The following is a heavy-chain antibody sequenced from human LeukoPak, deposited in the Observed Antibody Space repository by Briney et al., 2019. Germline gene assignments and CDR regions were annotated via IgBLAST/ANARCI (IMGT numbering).Heavy chain of an antibody. CDR3: AGHFDSATNY. V-gene: IGHV3-53*01. Sequence: GGSLRLSCAASGFLVSSNYMTWVRQGPGKGLEWVSILYIRGGTYYADSVKGRFTISRDNSKNTVYLQMNSLRAEDTAVYYCAGHFDSATNYWGQGTLVTVSS. D-gene: IGHD3-10*01. CDR1: GFLVSSNY. J-gene: IGHJ4*02. CDR2: LYIRGGT.